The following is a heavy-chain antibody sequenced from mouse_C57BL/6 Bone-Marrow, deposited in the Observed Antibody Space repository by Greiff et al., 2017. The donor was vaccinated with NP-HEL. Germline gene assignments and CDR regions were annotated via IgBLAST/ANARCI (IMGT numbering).Heavy chain of an antibody. J-gene: IGHJ1*03. CDR2: IDPADSYT. CDR1: GYTFTSYW. V-gene: IGHV1-50*01. D-gene: IGHD1-1*01. CDR3: ARASTVVATDWYFDV. Sequence: QVQLQQPGAELVKPGASVKLSCKASGYTFTSYWMQWVKQRPGQGLEWIGEIDPADSYTNNHQKFKSKATLTVDTSSSTAYIQLSSLTSEDSAVYYCARASTVVATDWYFDVWGTGTTVTVSS.